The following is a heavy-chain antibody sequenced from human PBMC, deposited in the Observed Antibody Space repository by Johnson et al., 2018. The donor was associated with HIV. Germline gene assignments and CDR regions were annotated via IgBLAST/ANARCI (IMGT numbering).Heavy chain of an antibody. D-gene: IGHD5-18*01. CDR1: GFTFSSYA. CDR2: VPDDGDNK. CDR3: ARGRLWLLYDALDI. J-gene: IGHJ3*02. V-gene: IGHV3-30-3*01. Sequence: QVQLVESGGGLVQPGGSLSLSCAASGFTFSSYAMHWVRQAPGKGLEWVAVVPDDGDNKYYADSVRGRFTISRDNSKNTLYLQMNSLRAEDTAIYYCARGRLWLLYDALDIWGQGTMVTVSS.